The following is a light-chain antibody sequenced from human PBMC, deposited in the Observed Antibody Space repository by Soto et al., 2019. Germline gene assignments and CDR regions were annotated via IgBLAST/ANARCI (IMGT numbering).Light chain of an antibody. CDR3: QQAHSFPRT. J-gene: IGKJ1*01. CDR2: AAS. V-gene: IGKV1D-12*01. CDR1: QAISTW. Sequence: DIQMTQSPSSVSASVGARVTITCRASQAISTWLAWYQQKPGKAPKLLIYAASNLQTGVPSRFSGSGSGTDFTLTISSMQPEDFATSYCQQAHSFPRTFGQGTKVEIK.